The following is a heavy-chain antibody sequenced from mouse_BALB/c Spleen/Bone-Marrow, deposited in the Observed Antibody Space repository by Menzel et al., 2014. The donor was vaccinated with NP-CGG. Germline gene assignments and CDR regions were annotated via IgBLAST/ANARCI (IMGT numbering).Heavy chain of an antibody. CDR1: GYTFTSYW. D-gene: IGHD2-2*01. Sequence: QVQLQQPGAELVKPGASVKLSCKASGYTFTSYWMHWVKQRPGQGPEWIGEINPSNGRSNYSEKFKSKATLTVDKSSSTTYMQLSSLTSEDSAVYSCARYNAYDWYFDVWGAGTTVTVYS. J-gene: IGHJ1*01. CDR3: ARYNAYDWYFDV. V-gene: IGHV1S81*02. CDR2: INPSNGRS.